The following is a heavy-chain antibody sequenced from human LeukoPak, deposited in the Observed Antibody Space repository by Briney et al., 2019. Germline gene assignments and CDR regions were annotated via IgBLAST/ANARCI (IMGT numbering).Heavy chain of an antibody. CDR1: GFTFSSYG. CDR2: IWYDGSNK. Sequence: GSLRLSCAASGFTFSSYGMHWVRQAPGKGLEWVAVIWYDGSNKYYADSVKGRFTISRDNSKNTLCLQMNSLRAEDTAVYYCAREKQQLVIDYWGQGTLVTVSS. V-gene: IGHV3-33*01. J-gene: IGHJ4*02. CDR3: AREKQQLVIDY. D-gene: IGHD6-13*01.